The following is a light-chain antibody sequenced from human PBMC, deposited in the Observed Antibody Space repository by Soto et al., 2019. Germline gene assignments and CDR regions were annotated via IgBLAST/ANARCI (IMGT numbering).Light chain of an antibody. CDR3: QSYDSSLSGVV. J-gene: IGLJ2*01. CDR2: GNN. Sequence: QSVLTQPPSVSGAPGQTVTISCIGNSSNIGAGYDVPWYQQLPGTAPQLLIYGNNNRPSGVPDRFSGSKSGTSGSLAITGLQAADEADYYCQSYDSSLSGVVFGGRTKLTVL. V-gene: IGLV1-40*01. CDR1: SSNIGAGYD.